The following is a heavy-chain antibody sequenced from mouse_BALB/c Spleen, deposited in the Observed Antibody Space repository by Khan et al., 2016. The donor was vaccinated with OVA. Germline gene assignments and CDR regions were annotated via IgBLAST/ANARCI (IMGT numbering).Heavy chain of an antibody. D-gene: IGHD1-2*01. CDR1: GFNIKDTY. CDR3: ASSLLLYAMDY. J-gene: IGHJ4*01. CDR2: IDPANGNT. V-gene: IGHV14-3*02. Sequence: EVQLQESGAELVKPGASVKLSCTGSGFNIKDTYIQWVKQRPEQGLEWIGRIDPANGNTIYDPKFQGKATITADTSSNTAYLHLSSLTSEDTVVYYCASSLLLYAMDYWGQGTSVTVSS.